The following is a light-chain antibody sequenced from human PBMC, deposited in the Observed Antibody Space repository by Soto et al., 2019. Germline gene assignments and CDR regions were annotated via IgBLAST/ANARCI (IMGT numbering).Light chain of an antibody. V-gene: IGKV1-27*01. Sequence: DIQMTQSPSSLSASVGDRVTITCRASQGIRHYLAWYQQKPGKVPKLLIYEASNLQSGVPSRFRGGGSGTEFTLTISRLQPEDVATYYCQNFDRAPQTFGQGTKVEIK. CDR1: QGIRHY. CDR2: EAS. CDR3: QNFDRAPQT. J-gene: IGKJ1*01.